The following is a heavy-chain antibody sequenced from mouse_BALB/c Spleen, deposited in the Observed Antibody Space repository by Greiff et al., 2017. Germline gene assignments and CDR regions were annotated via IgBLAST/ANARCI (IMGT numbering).Heavy chain of an antibody. CDR3: ARRDCRYDGGYAMDY. J-gene: IGHJ4*01. V-gene: IGHV1-67*01. CDR1: GYTFTDYA. CDR2: ISSYTGNT. Sequence: VQLQQSGPELVTPGVSVSISCKGSGYTFTDYAIHWVKQSHAKSLAWFGVISSYTGNTNYNQKFKGKATMTVDKSTNTVFMELARLTSEDSAIYYRARRDCRYDGGYAMDYWGKGTSVNVPS. D-gene: IGHD2-14*01.